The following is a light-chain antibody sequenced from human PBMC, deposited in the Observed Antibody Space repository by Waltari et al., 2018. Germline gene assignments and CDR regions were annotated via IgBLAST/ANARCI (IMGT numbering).Light chain of an antibody. J-gene: IGLJ2*01. Sequence: QSTLAQPASVSGSPGQSITISCTGTSSDVGGYHFVSWYQQHPGKAPKLMIYEVTRWPSGVSNRFSGSKSGNTASLTISGLQAEDEADYYCTSYTSTNTVVFGGGTKVTVL. CDR1: SSDVGGYHF. CDR2: EVT. CDR3: TSYTSTNTVV. V-gene: IGLV2-14*01.